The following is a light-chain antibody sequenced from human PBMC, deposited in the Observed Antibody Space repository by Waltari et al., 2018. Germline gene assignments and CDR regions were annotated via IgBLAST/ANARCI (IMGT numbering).Light chain of an antibody. J-gene: IGKJ5*01. CDR2: GAS. CDR1: QSVSSSY. V-gene: IGKV3-20*01. CDR3: QQYGSSIT. Sequence: EIVLTQSPGTLSLSPGDRATLSCRASQSVSSSYLAWYPQKPGQAPRLLIYGASSRATGIPDRFSGSGSGTDFTLTISRLEPEDFAVYYCQQYGSSITFGQGTRLEIK.